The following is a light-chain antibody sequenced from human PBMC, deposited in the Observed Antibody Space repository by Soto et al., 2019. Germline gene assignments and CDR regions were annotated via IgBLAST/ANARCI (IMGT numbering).Light chain of an antibody. V-gene: IGKV3-20*01. Sequence: EIVLTQSPGTLSLSPGERATLSCRASQSVSSSYLAWYQQKPGQAPRLLIYGASSRATGIPARFSGSGSGTAFTLTISRLEPEDFAVYYCQQYGGSPPYTFGQGTKLEIK. CDR3: QQYGGSPPYT. J-gene: IGKJ2*01. CDR2: GAS. CDR1: QSVSSSY.